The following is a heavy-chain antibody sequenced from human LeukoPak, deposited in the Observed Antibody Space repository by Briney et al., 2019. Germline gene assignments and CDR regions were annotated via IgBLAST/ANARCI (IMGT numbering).Heavy chain of an antibody. CDR2: ISYDGSNK. D-gene: IGHD3-3*01. Sequence: GGSLRLSCAASGFTFSSYGMHWVRQAPGKGLEWVAVISYDGSNKYYADSVKGRFTISRDNSKNTLYLQMNSLRAEDTAVYYCAKDLQSGPPEYYYGMDVWGQGTTVTVSS. CDR1: GFTFSSYG. V-gene: IGHV3-30*18. J-gene: IGHJ6*02. CDR3: AKDLQSGPPEYYYGMDV.